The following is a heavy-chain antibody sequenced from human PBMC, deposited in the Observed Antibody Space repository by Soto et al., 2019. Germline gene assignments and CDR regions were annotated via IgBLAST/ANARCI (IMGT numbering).Heavy chain of an antibody. CDR1: GFTFSDYA. V-gene: IGHV3-23*01. J-gene: IGHJ4*02. CDR3: ANVPIWCGSSRCYTEGFDY. Sequence: EVQLLQHGGGLVQPGGSLRLTCAASGFTFSDYAMSWVRQAPGKGLEWASTVSASASNTHYADSVKGRFTISRDNSKNTLFLQMESLRAEDTAVYYCANVPIWCGSSRCYTEGFDYWGQGTLVIVSS. CDR2: VSASASNT. D-gene: IGHD2-2*01.